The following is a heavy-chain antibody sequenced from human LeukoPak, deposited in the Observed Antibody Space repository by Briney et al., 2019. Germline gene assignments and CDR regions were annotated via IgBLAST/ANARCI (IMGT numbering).Heavy chain of an antibody. CDR1: GFTFSNYW. D-gene: IGHD1-20*01. Sequence: GGSLRLSCAASGFTFSNYWMHWVRQAPGKGLVWVSRVNPDGSATTYADSVKGRFTISRDNAKNTLYLQMNSLRAEDTAVYYCARSLIGSDDYWGQGSLVTVSS. CDR3: ARSLIGSDDY. V-gene: IGHV3-74*01. J-gene: IGHJ4*02. CDR2: VNPDGSAT.